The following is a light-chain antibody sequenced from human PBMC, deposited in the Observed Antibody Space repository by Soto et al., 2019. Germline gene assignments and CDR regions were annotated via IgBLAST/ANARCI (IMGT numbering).Light chain of an antibody. CDR3: SSYTTINTVVV. V-gene: IGLV2-14*03. Sequence: QSALTQPASVSGSPGQSITISCTGTTSDIGAYNYVSWYQHHPGKAPKLLTYDVTDRPSGVSDRFSGSKSGNTASLTISGLLAEDEADYFCSSYTTINTVVVFGGGTKLTVL. J-gene: IGLJ2*01. CDR2: DVT. CDR1: TSDIGAYNY.